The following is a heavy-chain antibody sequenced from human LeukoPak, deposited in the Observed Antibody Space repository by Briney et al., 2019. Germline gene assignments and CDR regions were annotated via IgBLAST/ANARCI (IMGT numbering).Heavy chain of an antibody. D-gene: IGHD2-8*01. CDR3: AGRDCTNGLCQFDY. CDR2: ISTTGDFI. Sequence: PGRSLRLSCAVSGFTFSSYSMNWVRLAPGKGLEWVSSISTTGDFIHYADSVKGRFTISRDNAKNSLYLQMNSLRAEDTAIYYCAGRDCTNGLCQFDYWGQGTLVTVSS. V-gene: IGHV3-21*01. CDR1: GFTFSSYS. J-gene: IGHJ4*02.